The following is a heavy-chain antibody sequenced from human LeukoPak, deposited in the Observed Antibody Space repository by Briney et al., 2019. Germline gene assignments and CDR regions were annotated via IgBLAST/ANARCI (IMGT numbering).Heavy chain of an antibody. CDR3: ARHKYSSGWPPEGAFVI. D-gene: IGHD6-19*01. J-gene: IGHJ3*02. Sequence: PSETLSLTCAVYGGSFSGYYWSWIRQPPGKGLEWIGEINHSGSTNYNPSLKSRVTISVDTSKNQFSLKLSSVTAADTAVYYCARHKYSSGWPPEGAFVIWGQGTMVTVSS. V-gene: IGHV4-34*01. CDR2: INHSGST. CDR1: GGSFSGYY.